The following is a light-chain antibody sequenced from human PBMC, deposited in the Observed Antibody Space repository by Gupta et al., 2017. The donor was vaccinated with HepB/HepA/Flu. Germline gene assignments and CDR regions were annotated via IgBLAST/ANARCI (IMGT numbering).Light chain of an antibody. CDR1: SSDVGGPKF. J-gene: IGLJ1*01. CDR3: ISETSSSPLYV. CDR2: HVT. Sequence: QPALTQPASVSGSFGPSPTISCTGTSSDVGGPKFVSWYQQHPGEAPKVLIYHVTNRPSGVSDRFSGSRSANTASLTISGLQAEDEADYYCISETSSSPLYVFGTGTRVTVL. V-gene: IGLV2-14*03.